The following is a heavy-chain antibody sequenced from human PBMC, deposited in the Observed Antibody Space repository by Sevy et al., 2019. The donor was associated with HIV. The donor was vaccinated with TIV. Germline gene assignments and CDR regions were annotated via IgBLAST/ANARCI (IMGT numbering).Heavy chain of an antibody. J-gene: IGHJ4*02. CDR3: ARVGYLFGVYDSRLPFDY. D-gene: IGHD3-22*01. Sequence: ASVKVSCKASGYTFTGYYMHWVRQAPGQGLEWMGWINPNSGGTNYAQTFQGRVTITRDTSISTAYMELSRLRSDDTAVYYCARVGYLFGVYDSRLPFDYWGQGTLVTVSS. V-gene: IGHV1-2*02. CDR2: INPNSGGT. CDR1: GYTFTGYY.